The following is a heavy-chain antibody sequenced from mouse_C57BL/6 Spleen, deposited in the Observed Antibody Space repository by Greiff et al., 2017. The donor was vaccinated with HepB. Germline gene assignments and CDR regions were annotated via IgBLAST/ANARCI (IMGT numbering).Heavy chain of an antibody. V-gene: IGHV1-69*01. CDR1: GYTFTSYW. CDR3: ARWTAQATGAMDY. Sequence: QVQLQQPGAELVMPGASVKLSCKASGYTFTSYWMHWVKPRPGQGLEWIGEIDPSASYTNYNQKFKGKSTLTVEKSSSPAYMQLSSLTSEDSAVYYCARWTAQATGAMDYWGQGTSVTVSS. J-gene: IGHJ4*01. D-gene: IGHD3-2*02. CDR2: IDPSASYT.